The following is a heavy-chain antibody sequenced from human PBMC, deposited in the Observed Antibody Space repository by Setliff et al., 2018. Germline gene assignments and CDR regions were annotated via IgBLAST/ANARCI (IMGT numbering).Heavy chain of an antibody. V-gene: IGHV1-18*01. CDR3: ARDEDRDEMEIQGY. Sequence: ASVKVSCKASGYTFTTYAISWVRQAPGQGLEWMGLIRTSNGNTNYAQNLQVRVTITTETSTSTAYMELRSLRSDDTAVYYCARDEDRDEMEIQGYWGQGTRVTVSS. CDR1: GYTFTTYA. J-gene: IGHJ4*02. CDR2: IRTSNGNT. D-gene: IGHD1-7*01.